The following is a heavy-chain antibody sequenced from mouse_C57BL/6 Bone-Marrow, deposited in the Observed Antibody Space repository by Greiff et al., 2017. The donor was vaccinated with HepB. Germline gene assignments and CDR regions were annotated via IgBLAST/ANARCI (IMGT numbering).Heavy chain of an antibody. D-gene: IGHD2-4*01. Sequence: VKLMESGPGLVAPSQSLSITCTVSGFSLTSYAISWVRQPPGKGLEWLGVIWTGGGTNYNSALKSRLSISKDNSKSQVFLKMNSLQTDDTARYYCARNLGGDYDYFDYWGQGTTLTVSS. CDR3: ARNLGGDYDYFDY. CDR2: IWTGGGT. V-gene: IGHV2-9-1*01. J-gene: IGHJ2*01. CDR1: GFSLTSYA.